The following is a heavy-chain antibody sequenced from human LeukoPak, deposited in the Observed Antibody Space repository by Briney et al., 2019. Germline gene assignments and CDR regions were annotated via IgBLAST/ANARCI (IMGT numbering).Heavy chain of an antibody. CDR3: IRGGIQVSGIDAFDI. CDR1: GFTFSSYD. CDR2: IGIAGDT. Sequence: GGSLRLSCAASGFTFSSYDMHWFRQAPGRCLQWVSAIGIAGDTYYPDSVKGRFTISRENAKNSMYLQMNSLKDGDTAVYYCIRGGIQVSGIDAFDIWGQGTMVTVSS. V-gene: IGHV3-13*01. J-gene: IGHJ3*02. D-gene: IGHD5/OR15-5a*01.